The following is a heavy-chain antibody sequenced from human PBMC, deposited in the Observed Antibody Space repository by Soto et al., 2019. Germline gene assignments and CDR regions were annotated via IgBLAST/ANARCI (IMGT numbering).Heavy chain of an antibody. Sequence: QLQLQESGPGLVKPSETLSLTCPVSGGSISSSSYYWGWIRQPPGKGLEWIGSIYYSGSTYYNPSLKSRVTISVDTSKNQFSLKLSSVTAADTAVYYCARLDLEWLLGVGWFDTWGQGTLVTVSS. D-gene: IGHD3-3*01. J-gene: IGHJ5*02. CDR3: ARLDLEWLLGVGWFDT. V-gene: IGHV4-39*01. CDR1: GGSISSSSYY. CDR2: IYYSGST.